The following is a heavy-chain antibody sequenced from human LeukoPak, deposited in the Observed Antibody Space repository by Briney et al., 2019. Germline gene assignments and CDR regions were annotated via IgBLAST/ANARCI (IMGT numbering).Heavy chain of an antibody. D-gene: IGHD3/OR15-3a*01. Sequence: SETLSLTCAVYGGSFSGYYWSWIRQPPGKGLEWIGEINHSGSTNYNPSLKSRVTISVDTSKDQFSLKLSSVTAADTAVYYCARGLGLPYWGQGTLVTVSS. CDR3: ARGLGLPY. J-gene: IGHJ4*02. V-gene: IGHV4-34*01. CDR1: GGSFSGYY. CDR2: INHSGST.